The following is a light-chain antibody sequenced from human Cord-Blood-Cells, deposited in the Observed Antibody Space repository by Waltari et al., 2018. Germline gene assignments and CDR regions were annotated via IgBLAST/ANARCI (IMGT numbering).Light chain of an antibody. J-gene: IGLJ2*01. Sequence: QSALTQPPSASGSPGQSVTISCTGTSSDVGGYNYVSWYQQHPGKAPKLMIYEVSKRPPGVPDRVAGSKSGNTASLTVSGRQAEDEADYYCSSYAGSNNLVFGGGTKLTVL. CDR2: EVS. V-gene: IGLV2-8*01. CDR1: SSDVGGYNY. CDR3: SSYAGSNNLV.